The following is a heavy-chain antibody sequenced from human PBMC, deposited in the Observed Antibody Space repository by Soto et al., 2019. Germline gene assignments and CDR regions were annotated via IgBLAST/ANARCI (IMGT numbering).Heavy chain of an antibody. J-gene: IGHJ4*02. Sequence: QVQLVQSGAEVKTPGSSLKVSCKVFGSRFSNYVISWVRQAPGHGLEWLGRIIPIFNSTKYAQSFQGRVTITADKSTSTASLELSSLRSDDTAVYYCAREGRGKKAGYNGLVSLGYWGQGTLVTVSS. CDR1: GSRFSNYV. D-gene: IGHD2-2*02. CDR3: AREGRGKKAGYNGLVSLGY. CDR2: IIPIFNST. V-gene: IGHV1-69*06.